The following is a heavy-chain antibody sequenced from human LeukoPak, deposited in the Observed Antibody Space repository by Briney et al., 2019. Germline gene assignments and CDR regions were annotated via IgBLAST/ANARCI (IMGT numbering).Heavy chain of an antibody. Sequence: PSQTLSLTCAVSGGSISSGDYYWSWIRQPPGSGLEWVGYIWHSGHTNYNPSLRSRVTISLARSNSQFSLRLSSVTAADTAVYYCARARESMATAGSYFDYWGQGTLVTVSS. CDR1: GGSISSGDYY. V-gene: IGHV4-30-2*01. J-gene: IGHJ4*02. CDR3: ARARESMATAGSYFDY. D-gene: IGHD6-13*01. CDR2: IWHSGHT.